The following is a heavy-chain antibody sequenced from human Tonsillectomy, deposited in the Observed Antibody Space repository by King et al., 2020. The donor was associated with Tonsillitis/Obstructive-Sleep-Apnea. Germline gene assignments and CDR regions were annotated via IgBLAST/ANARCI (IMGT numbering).Heavy chain of an antibody. Sequence: VQLVESGGVVVQPGGSLRLSCAASGFTFDDYTMHWVRQAPGKGLEWVSLISWDGGSTYYADSVKGRFTNSIDNSKNSLYLQMNSLRTEDTALHYCAKDIGADCGGDCYPGVLDYWGQGTLVTVSS. CDR2: ISWDGGST. CDR3: AKDIGADCGGDCYPGVLDY. D-gene: IGHD2-21*01. J-gene: IGHJ4*02. CDR1: GFTFDDYT. V-gene: IGHV3-43*01.